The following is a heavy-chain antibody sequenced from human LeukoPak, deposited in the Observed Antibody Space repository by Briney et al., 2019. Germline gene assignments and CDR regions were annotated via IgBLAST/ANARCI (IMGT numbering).Heavy chain of an antibody. V-gene: IGHV4-38-2*02. CDR3: AGDRNSSSLDY. CDR1: GYSISSGYY. CDR2: IYHSGST. D-gene: IGHD6-6*01. J-gene: IGHJ4*02. Sequence: KPSETLSLTCTLSGYSISSGYYWGWLRQPPGTGLEWIGSIYHSGSTYYNPSLKRRVTISVDTSKNQFSLKLSSVTAADTAVYYCAGDRNSSSLDYWGQGTLVTVSS.